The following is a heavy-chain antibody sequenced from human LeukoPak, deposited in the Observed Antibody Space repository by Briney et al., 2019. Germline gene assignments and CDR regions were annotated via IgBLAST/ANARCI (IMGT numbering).Heavy chain of an antibody. CDR2: ISYDGSNK. D-gene: IGHD3-10*01. V-gene: IGHV3-30*18. CDR3: AKYMVRGILNSNYFDY. J-gene: IGHJ4*02. Sequence: GGSLRLSCAASEFTFSTYGMHWVRQAPGKGLEWVAVISYDGSNKYYADSVKGRFTISRDNSKNTLYLQMNSLRAEDTAVYYCAKYMVRGILNSNYFDYWGQGTLVTVSS. CDR1: EFTFSTYG.